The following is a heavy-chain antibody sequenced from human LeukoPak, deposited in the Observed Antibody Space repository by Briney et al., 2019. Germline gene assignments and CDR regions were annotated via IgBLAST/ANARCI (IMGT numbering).Heavy chain of an antibody. Sequence: PSETLSLTCTVSGGSIRSNFWGWIRQPAGKGLEWIGRIYSSGRTNYNPSHKSRVTISVDNSKNQLSLKLSSVTAADTAVYYCARIRGFGADYYYYYMDVWGKGTPVTVSS. V-gene: IGHV4-4*07. CDR1: GGSIRSNF. D-gene: IGHD3-10*01. J-gene: IGHJ6*03. CDR2: IYSSGRT. CDR3: ARIRGFGADYYYYYMDV.